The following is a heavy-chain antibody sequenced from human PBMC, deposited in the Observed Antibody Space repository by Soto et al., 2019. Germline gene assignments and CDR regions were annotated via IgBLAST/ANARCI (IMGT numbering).Heavy chain of an antibody. J-gene: IGHJ4*02. D-gene: IGHD3-3*01. Sequence: EVQLSESGGGLVQPGGSLRLSCATSGFTFSNYAMSWVRQAPGKGLEWVSAVSGSGSTTYYADSVKGRFTISRDNSKNTLYLQMNSLRAEDTAVYYCARRSGYYFDSWGQGTLVTVSS. CDR1: GFTFSNYA. CDR2: VSGSGSTT. CDR3: ARRSGYYFDS. V-gene: IGHV3-23*01.